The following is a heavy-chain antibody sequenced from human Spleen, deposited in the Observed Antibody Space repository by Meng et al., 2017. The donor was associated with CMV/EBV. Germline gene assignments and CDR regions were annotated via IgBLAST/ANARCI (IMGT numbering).Heavy chain of an antibody. CDR3: ARRPWGGLDY. J-gene: IGHJ4*02. CDR2: INHSGST. Sequence: GSLRLSCTVSGGSVNSNSYYWSWIRQPPGKGLEWIGEINHSGSTNYNPSLKSRVTISVDTSKNQFSLKLSSVTAADTAVYYCARRPWGGLDYWGQGALVTVSS. V-gene: IGHV4-39*07. D-gene: IGHD3-16*01. CDR1: GGSVNSNSYY.